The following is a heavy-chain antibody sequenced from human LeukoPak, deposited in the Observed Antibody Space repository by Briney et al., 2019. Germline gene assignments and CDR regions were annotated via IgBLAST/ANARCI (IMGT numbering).Heavy chain of an antibody. CDR1: GFTFSSYS. J-gene: IGHJ3*02. Sequence: GGSLRLSCAASGFTFSSYSMNGVRQAPGKGLVWVSRINSDGSSTSYADSVKGRFTISRDNAKNTLYLQMNSLRAEDTAVYYCARGGSYSHNAFDIWGQGTMVTVSS. D-gene: IGHD3-10*01. CDR3: ARGGSYSHNAFDI. CDR2: INSDGSST. V-gene: IGHV3-74*01.